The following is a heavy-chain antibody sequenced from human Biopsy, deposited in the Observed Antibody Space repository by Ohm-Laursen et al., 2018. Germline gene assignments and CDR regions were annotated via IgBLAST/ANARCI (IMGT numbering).Heavy chain of an antibody. D-gene: IGHD4-23*01. CDR1: GFSFSDYG. CDR3: AKDRWERNLYYGGGVDV. J-gene: IGHJ6*02. CDR2: ISYDGSKT. Sequence: SLRLSCTASGFSFSDYGMHWVRQAPGKGLEWVAAISYDGSKTDYGDSVKGRLNISRDNSKNTLDLQMNSLRAEDTALYYCAKDRWERNLYYGGGVDVWGQGTTVTVSS. V-gene: IGHV3-30*18.